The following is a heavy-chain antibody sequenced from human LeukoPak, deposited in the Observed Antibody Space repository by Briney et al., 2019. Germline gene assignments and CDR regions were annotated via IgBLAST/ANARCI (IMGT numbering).Heavy chain of an antibody. J-gene: IGHJ3*02. Sequence: GRSLRLSCAASGFTFSSYGMHWVRQAPGKGLEWVAVIWYDGSNKYYADSVKGRFTISRDNSKNTLYLQMNSLRAEDTAVYYCAGGSDYYDSSGPLDIWGQGTMVTVSS. V-gene: IGHV3-33*08. CDR3: AGGSDYYDSSGPLDI. CDR2: IWYDGSNK. D-gene: IGHD3-22*01. CDR1: GFTFSSYG.